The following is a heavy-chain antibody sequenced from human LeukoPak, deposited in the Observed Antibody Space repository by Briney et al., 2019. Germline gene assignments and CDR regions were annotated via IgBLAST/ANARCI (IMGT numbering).Heavy chain of an antibody. CDR1: GFTFSSYA. V-gene: IGHV3-30-3*01. CDR3: ARDPYYDFEYYYGMDV. Sequence: GGSLRLSCAASGFTFSSYAMHWVRQAPGKGLEWVAVISYDGSNKYYADSVKGRFTISRDNSKNTLYLQMNSLRAEDTAVYYCARDPYYDFEYYYGMDVWGQGTTVTVSS. J-gene: IGHJ6*02. D-gene: IGHD3-3*01. CDR2: ISYDGSNK.